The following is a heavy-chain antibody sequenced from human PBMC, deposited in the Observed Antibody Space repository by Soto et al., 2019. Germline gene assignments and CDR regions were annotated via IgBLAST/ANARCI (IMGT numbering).Heavy chain of an antibody. Sequence: PGGSLRLSCAASGFTFSSYWMNWVRQAPGKGLEWLSYISSGGSTIYYSDSVKGRFNISRDNAKNSLFLQMNNLRAEDTAVYYCARDKRDYYDNSGYFDYWGQGTPVTVSS. CDR3: ARDKRDYYDNSGYFDY. CDR1: GFTFSSYW. V-gene: IGHV3-48*04. J-gene: IGHJ4*02. D-gene: IGHD3-22*01. CDR2: ISSGGSTI.